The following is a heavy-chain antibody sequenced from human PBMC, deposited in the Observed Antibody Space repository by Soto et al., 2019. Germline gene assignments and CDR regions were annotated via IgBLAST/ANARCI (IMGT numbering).Heavy chain of an antibody. CDR3: AKDLYCYGSGSYYYYYYGMDV. D-gene: IGHD3-10*01. CDR2: ISYDGSNK. Sequence: GGSLRLSCAASGFTFSSYGMHWVRQAPGKGLEWVAVISYDGSNKYYADSVKGRFTISRGNSKNTLYLQMNSLRAEDTAVYYCAKDLYCYGSGSYYYYYYGMDVWGQGTTVTVSS. J-gene: IGHJ6*02. V-gene: IGHV3-30*18. CDR1: GFTFSSYG.